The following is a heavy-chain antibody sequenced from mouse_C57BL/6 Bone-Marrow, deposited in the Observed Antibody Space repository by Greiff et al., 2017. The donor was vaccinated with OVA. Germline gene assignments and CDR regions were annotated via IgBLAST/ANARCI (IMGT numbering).Heavy chain of an antibody. Sequence: QVQLKESGPGLVQPSQSLSITCTVSGFSFTSYGVHWVRQSPGKGLEWLGVIWRGGSTDYHAAFMSRLIITKDNSKSQVFFNMNSLQTDDTAIYYWAKEDHYALDYWGQGTTLTVSS. CDR1: GFSFTSYG. V-gene: IGHV2-5*01. CDR2: IWRGGST. D-gene: IGHD1-2*01. CDR3: AKEDHYALDY. J-gene: IGHJ2*01.